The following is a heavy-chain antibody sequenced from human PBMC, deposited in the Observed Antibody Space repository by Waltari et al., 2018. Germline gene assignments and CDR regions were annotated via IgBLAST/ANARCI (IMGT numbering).Heavy chain of an antibody. D-gene: IGHD6-19*01. CDR2: ISGSGGST. V-gene: IGHV3-23*01. CDR1: GFTFSSYA. J-gene: IGHJ4*02. CDR3: AKERSSGWYYFDY. Sequence: EVQLLESGGGLVQPGGSLRLSCAASGFTFSSYAMSWVRQAPGKGLGCVSAISGSGGSTYYADSVKGRFTISRDNSKNTLYLQMNSLRAEDTAVYYCAKERSSGWYYFDYWGQGTLVTVSS.